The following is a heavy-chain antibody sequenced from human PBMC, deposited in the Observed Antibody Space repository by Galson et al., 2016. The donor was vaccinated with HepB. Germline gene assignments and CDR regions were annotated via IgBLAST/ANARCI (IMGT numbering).Heavy chain of an antibody. CDR3: AKDEVVVWYCFTS. V-gene: IGHV3-23*01. CDR2: ISGSGGST. CDR1: GFTFSSYA. D-gene: IGHD3-22*01. J-gene: IGHJ4*02. Sequence: SLRLSCAASGFTFSSYAMSWVRQAPGKGLEWVSGISGSGGSTYYADSVKGRFTNSRDNSKNTVFLQMNSLRAEDTAVYYCAKDEVVVWYCFTSWGQGALVTVSS.